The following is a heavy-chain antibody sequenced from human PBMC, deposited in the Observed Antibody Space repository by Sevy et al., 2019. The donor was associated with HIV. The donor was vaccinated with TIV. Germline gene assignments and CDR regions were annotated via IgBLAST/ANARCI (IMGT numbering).Heavy chain of an antibody. V-gene: IGHV4-4*07. CDR1: GDSVNNYY. CDR3: ASGRGYSYSLTY. D-gene: IGHD5-18*01. J-gene: IGHJ4*02. CDR2: VYASGNT. Sequence: SETLSLTCNVSGDSVNNYYWYWIRQPAGKGLEWIGRVYASGNTNYNPSPKSRVTMSVETSKNHFSLKLASVTAADTAVYFCASGRGYSYSLTYWGQGTLVTVSS.